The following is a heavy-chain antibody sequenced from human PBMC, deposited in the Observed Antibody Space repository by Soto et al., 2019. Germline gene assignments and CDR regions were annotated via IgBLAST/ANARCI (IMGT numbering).Heavy chain of an antibody. J-gene: IGHJ6*03. V-gene: IGHV3-30*02. CDR3: AKASGYCSGGSCYYMDV. CDR1: GFTFISYG. D-gene: IGHD2-15*01. CDR2: IWYDGSNK. Sequence: GGSLRLSCAASGFTFISYGMHWVRQAPCKGLEWVAVIWYDGSNKYYADSVKGRFTISRDNSKNTLYLQMNSLRAEDTAVYYCAKASGYCSGGSCYYMDVWGKGTTVTVSS.